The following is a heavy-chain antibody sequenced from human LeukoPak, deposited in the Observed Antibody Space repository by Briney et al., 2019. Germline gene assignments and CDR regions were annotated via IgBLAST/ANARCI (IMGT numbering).Heavy chain of an antibody. CDR1: GDSIGNHY. CDR2: IFQSRST. Sequence: SETLSLSCSVSGDSIGNHYWTWIRQPPGGGLEWIGYIFQSRSTNYNRSLKSRVTISVDSSKRQLSLRLTSVTAADSAVYYCARGVYDFWTGFPSRLDVWGEGTSVTVSS. D-gene: IGHD3-3*01. V-gene: IGHV4-59*11. J-gene: IGHJ6*04. CDR3: ARGVYDFWTGFPSRLDV.